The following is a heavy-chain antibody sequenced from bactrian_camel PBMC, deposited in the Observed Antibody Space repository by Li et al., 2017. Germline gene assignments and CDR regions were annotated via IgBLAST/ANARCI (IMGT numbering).Heavy chain of an antibody. Sequence: HVQLVESGGGSVQPGGSLRLSCAASGYTYSISCMGWFRQAPGKEREGVASICLRGGRPNYADSVKGRFTISQDKATNTLYLQMNDLKAEDTAMYYCVPCHYSWSAFPFWGQGTQVTVS. CDR1: GYTYSISC. CDR3: VPCHYSWSAFPF. J-gene: IGHJ4*01. V-gene: IGHV3S26*01. CDR2: ICLRGGRP. D-gene: IGHD4*01.